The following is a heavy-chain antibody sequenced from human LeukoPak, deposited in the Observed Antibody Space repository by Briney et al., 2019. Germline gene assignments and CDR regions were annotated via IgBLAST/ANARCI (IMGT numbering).Heavy chain of an antibody. V-gene: IGHV3-23*01. CDR2: ISDSGGGT. CDR3: ALNMVGGQIFDF. J-gene: IGHJ4*02. D-gene: IGHD3-10*01. CDR1: GITLSNYG. Sequence: GGSLRLSCAVSGITLSNYGMSWVRQAPGKGLEWVAGISDSGGGTNYADSVKGRFTISRDNPKNTLYLQMNSLRAEDTAVYYCALNMVGGQIFDFWGQGTLVTVSS.